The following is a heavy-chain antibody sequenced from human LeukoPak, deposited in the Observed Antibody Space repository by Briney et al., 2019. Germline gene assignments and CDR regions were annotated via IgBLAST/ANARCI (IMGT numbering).Heavy chain of an antibody. Sequence: GGSLRLSCAASGFTFSSYGMHWVRQAPGKGLEWVAVIWYDGSNKYYADSVKGRFTISRDNSKNTLYLQMNSLRAEDTAVYYCARSGAYYDYVWGSYRDDYWGQGTLVTVSS. CDR3: ARSGAYYDYVWGSYRDDY. CDR1: GFTFSSYG. J-gene: IGHJ4*02. CDR2: IWYDGSNK. D-gene: IGHD3-16*02. V-gene: IGHV3-33*01.